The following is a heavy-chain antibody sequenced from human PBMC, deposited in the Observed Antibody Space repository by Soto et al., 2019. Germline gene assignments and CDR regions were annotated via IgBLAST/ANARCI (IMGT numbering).Heavy chain of an antibody. Sequence: QVQLVQSGAEVKKPGASVKVSCKASGYTFTGYYMHWVRQAPGQGLEWMGWINPNSGGTNYAQKFQGWVTITRDTSISPAYMERSRLGSDDTAVYYWARDSAAVPVSGFDPWGQGTLVTVSS. J-gene: IGHJ5*02. CDR1: GYTFTGYY. V-gene: IGHV1-2*04. CDR3: ARDSAAVPVSGFDP. CDR2: INPNSGGT. D-gene: IGHD6-25*01.